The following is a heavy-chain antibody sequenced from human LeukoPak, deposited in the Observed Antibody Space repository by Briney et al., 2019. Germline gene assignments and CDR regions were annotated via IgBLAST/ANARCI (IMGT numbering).Heavy chain of an antibody. V-gene: IGHV3-53*01. J-gene: IGHJ6*02. CDR2: IYSGGST. D-gene: IGHD2-2*01. CDR3: AREYASTNYYYGMDV. CDR1: GFTVSSNY. Sequence: GGSLRLSCAASGFTVSSNYMSWVRQAPGKGLEWVSVIYSGGSTYYADSVKGRFTISRDNSKNTLYLQMNSLRAEDTAVYYCAREYASTNYYYGMDVWGQGTTVTVSS.